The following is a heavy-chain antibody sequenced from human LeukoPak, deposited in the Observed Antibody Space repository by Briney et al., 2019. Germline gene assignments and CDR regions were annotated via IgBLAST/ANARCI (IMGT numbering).Heavy chain of an antibody. V-gene: IGHV1-46*01. D-gene: IGHD1-1*01. J-gene: IGHJ4*02. CDR2: INPSGGST. Sequence: ASVKVSCKVSGYTLTELSMHWVRQAPGQGLEWMGIINPSGGSTSYAQKFQGRVTMTRDTSTSTVYMELSSLRSEDTAVYYCARESERSYFDYWGQGTLVTVSS. CDR3: ARESERSYFDY. CDR1: GYTLTELS.